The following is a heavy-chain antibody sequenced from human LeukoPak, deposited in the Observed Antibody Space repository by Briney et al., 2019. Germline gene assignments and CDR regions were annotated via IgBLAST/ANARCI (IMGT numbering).Heavy chain of an antibody. CDR1: EFTFSNYW. CDR3: ARDRLTYGWLDY. V-gene: IGHV3-7*04. Sequence: GRSLRLSCAAAEFTFSNYWMSGVGQAPGKGLEWLANIKQDGTEKYYVDSVKGRFTISRDNAKNSLYLQINNLRAEDTAIYYCARDRLTYGWLDYWGQGTLVTVSS. D-gene: IGHD3-10*01. J-gene: IGHJ4*02. CDR2: IKQDGTEK.